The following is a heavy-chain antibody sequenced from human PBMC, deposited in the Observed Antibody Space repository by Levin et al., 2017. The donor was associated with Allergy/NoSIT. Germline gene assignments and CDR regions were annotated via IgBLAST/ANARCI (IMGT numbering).Heavy chain of an antibody. J-gene: IGHJ4*02. D-gene: IGHD5-18*01. V-gene: IGHV4-4*02. CDR3: AGDGYSYAYSEY. CDR1: GGSPSSYNW. CDR2: VYHNGRT. Sequence: SETLSLTCAVSGGSPSSYNWWTWVRQPPGKGLEWIGDVYHNGRTNYNPSLKSRVTISVDKSKNQFSLRLTSVTAADTAVYYCAGDGYSYAYSEYWGQGALVTVSS.